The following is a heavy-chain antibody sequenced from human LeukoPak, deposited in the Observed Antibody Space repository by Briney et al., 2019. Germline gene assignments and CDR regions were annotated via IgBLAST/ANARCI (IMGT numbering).Heavy chain of an antibody. Sequence: SETLSLTCTVSGDSISSSSYFWGWIRQPPGKGLEWIGSIYYTGSTHYNPSLKSLFTISVDTSKNQFSLKLRSVTAADTAVYYCATVAVIRGVTYFDYWGQGTLVTVSS. D-gene: IGHD3-10*01. CDR1: GDSISSSSYF. J-gene: IGHJ4*02. CDR3: ATVAVIRGVTYFDY. CDR2: IYYTGST. V-gene: IGHV4-39*07.